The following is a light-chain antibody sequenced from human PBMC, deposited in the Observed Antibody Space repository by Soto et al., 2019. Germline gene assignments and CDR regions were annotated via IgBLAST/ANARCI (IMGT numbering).Light chain of an antibody. V-gene: IGKV1-5*01. CDR1: QSVSRW. CDR2: DAS. CDR3: QQYNGYSTWT. Sequence: DIQMTQSPSTLPASVGDRVTITCRASQSVSRWVAWYQQRPGKAPKVLIWDASSLQRGVPSRFSGSGSGTEFSLTISSLQPDDFATYYCQQYNGYSTWTFGQGTKVDIK. J-gene: IGKJ1*01.